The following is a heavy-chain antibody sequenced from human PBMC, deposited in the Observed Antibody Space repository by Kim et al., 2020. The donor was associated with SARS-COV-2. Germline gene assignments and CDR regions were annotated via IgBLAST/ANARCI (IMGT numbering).Heavy chain of an antibody. Sequence: DLAAPVRGRFIISRDDSKNTLYLQMNSLKTEDTAVYYCTTDTGVPDVGWGYWGQGTPVTVSS. CDR3: TTDTGVPDVGWGY. D-gene: IGHD3-10*01. J-gene: IGHJ4*02. V-gene: IGHV3-15*01.